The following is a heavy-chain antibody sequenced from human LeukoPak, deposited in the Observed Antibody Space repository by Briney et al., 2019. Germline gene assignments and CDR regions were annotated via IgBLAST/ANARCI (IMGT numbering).Heavy chain of an antibody. D-gene: IGHD6-25*01. J-gene: IGHJ4*02. V-gene: IGHV4-34*01. CDR1: GGSFSGYY. CDR2: INHSGST. Sequence: SETLSLTCAVYGGSFSGYYWSWIRQPLGKGLEWIGEINHSGSTNYNPSLKSRVTISVDTSKNQFSLKLSSVTAADTAVYYCASISANYFDYWGQGTLVPVSS. CDR3: ASISANYFDY.